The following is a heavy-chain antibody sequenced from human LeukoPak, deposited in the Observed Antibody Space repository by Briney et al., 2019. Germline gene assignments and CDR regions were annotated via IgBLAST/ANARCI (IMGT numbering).Heavy chain of an antibody. CDR2: INPSGGST. J-gene: IGHJ4*02. CDR3: ARATREGAFDY. D-gene: IGHD2-15*01. CDR1: GYTFTSYC. Sequence: ASVKASCKASGYTFTSYCMHWVRQAPGQGLEWMGIINPSGGSTSYAQKFQGRVTMTRDTSTSTVYMELSSLRSEDTAVYYCARATREGAFDYWGQGTLVTVSS. V-gene: IGHV1-46*01.